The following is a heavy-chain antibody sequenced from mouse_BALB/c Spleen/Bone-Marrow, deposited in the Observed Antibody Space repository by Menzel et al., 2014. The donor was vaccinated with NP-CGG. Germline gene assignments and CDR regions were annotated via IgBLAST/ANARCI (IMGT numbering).Heavy chain of an antibody. Sequence: EVKVEESVGGLVQPGRSLKLSCAASGFDFSGYWMSWVRQAPGKGLEWIGEINPDSSTINYTPSLKDKFIISRDNAKNTLYLQMSKVRSEDTALYYCARLGYYGVMAYWGQGTSVTVSS. D-gene: IGHD1-1*01. V-gene: IGHV4-1*02. CDR1: GFDFSGYW. CDR2: INPDSSTI. CDR3: ARLGYYGVMAY. J-gene: IGHJ4*01.